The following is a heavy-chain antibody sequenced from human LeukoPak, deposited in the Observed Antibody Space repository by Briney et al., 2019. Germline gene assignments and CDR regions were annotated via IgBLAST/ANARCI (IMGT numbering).Heavy chain of an antibody. J-gene: IGHJ6*03. CDR1: GFTFNTYG. CDR2: ISGSGGST. V-gene: IGHV3-23*01. CDR3: AKAPNPYCSGGSCYSRYYYYYMDV. D-gene: IGHD2-15*01. Sequence: PGGSLRLSCAASGFTFNTYGMSWVRQAPGKGLEWVSAISGSGGSTYYADSVKGRFTISRDNSKNTLYLQMNSLIAEDTAVYYCAKAPNPYCSGGSCYSRYYYYYMDVWGKGTTVTVSS.